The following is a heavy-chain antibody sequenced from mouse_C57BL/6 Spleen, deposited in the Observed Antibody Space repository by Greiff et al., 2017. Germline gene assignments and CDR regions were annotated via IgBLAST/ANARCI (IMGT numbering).Heavy chain of an antibody. D-gene: IGHD2-3*01. CDR2: IDPNSGGT. Sequence: QVQLQQPGAELVKPGASVKLSCKASGYTFTSYWMHWVKQRPGRGLEWIGRIDPNSGGTKYNEKFKSKATLTVDKPSSTAYMQLSSVTSEDSAVYYCARSGYSYAMDYWGKGTSVTVSS. CDR1: GYTFTSYW. J-gene: IGHJ4*01. CDR3: ARSGYSYAMDY. V-gene: IGHV1-72*01.